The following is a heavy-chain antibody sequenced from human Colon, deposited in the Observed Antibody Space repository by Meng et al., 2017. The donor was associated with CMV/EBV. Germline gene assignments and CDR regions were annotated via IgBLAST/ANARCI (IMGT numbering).Heavy chain of an antibody. CDR3: ARVGGDGHNLRLYYFDY. V-gene: IGHV4-59*01. CDR1: VDSISGYF. J-gene: IGHJ4*02. D-gene: IGHD5-24*01. CDR2: VYYSGTT. Sequence: SETLSLTCTVSVDSISGYFWSWIRQPPGKGLEWIGYVYYSGTTNYNPSLKSRLTISLDTSKNQSSLKLNSVTAADTAVYYCARVGGDGHNLRLYYFDYWGQGTLVTVSS.